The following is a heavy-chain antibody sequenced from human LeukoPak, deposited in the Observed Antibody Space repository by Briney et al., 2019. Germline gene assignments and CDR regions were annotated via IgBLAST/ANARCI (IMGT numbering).Heavy chain of an antibody. CDR3: TGVGRGAAGGRYFDY. CDR2: INSGGNTT. Sequence: GGSLRLSCAASGFTFSSYWMPWVRQAPGKGLVWLSRINSGGNTTSYADFVKGRFTVSRDSAKNTLYLQMNSLRAEDTAVYYCTGVGRGAAGGRYFDYWGQGTLVTVSS. V-gene: IGHV3-74*01. CDR1: GFTFSSYW. J-gene: IGHJ4*02. D-gene: IGHD6-13*01.